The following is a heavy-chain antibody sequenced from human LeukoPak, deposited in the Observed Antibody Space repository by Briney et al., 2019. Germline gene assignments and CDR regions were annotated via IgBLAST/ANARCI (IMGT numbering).Heavy chain of an antibody. CDR1: GFTFSSYS. Sequence: PGGSLRLSCAASGFTFSSYSMNWVRQAPGKGLEWVSSISTSSNNIFYADSVKGRFTISRDNAKNSLYLQMNSLRAEDTAVYYCARDLFYYDNSGYYYFDYWGQGTLVTVSS. V-gene: IGHV3-21*01. CDR3: ARDLFYYDNSGYYYFDY. D-gene: IGHD3-22*01. CDR2: ISTSSNNI. J-gene: IGHJ4*02.